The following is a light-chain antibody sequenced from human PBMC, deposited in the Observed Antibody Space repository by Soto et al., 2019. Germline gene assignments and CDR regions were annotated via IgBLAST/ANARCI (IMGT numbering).Light chain of an antibody. CDR3: QQSYTTPRT. CDR1: QSISSY. CDR2: AAS. V-gene: IGKV1-39*01. J-gene: IGKJ1*01. Sequence: IEMTQSPSSLSASVGDRVTITCRASQSISSYLNWYQQKPGNAPNLLIYAASTLQSGVPSRFSAYGSETDFTLTISNLQAEDFATYYCQQSYTTPRTFGQGTKVDIK.